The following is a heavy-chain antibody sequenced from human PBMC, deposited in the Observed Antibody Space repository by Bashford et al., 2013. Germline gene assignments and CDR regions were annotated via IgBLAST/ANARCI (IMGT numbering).Heavy chain of an antibody. CDR3: AAGVAIFGVALPYYFGS. Sequence: SETLSLTCTVSGGSISSGGHYWTWLRQHPGKGPECIGYIYYSGRTYYNPSLKSRVTMSVDTSKNQFSLRLSSVTAADTAVYYCAAGVAIFGVALPYYFGSWGQGILVTVSS. CDR1: GGSISSGGHY. D-gene: IGHD3-3*01. CDR2: IYYSGRT. J-gene: IGHJ4*02. V-gene: IGHV4-31*03.